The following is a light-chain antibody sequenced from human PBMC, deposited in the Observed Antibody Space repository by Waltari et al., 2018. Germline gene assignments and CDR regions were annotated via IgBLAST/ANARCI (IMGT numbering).Light chain of an antibody. CDR1: SSDVGGYNY. V-gene: IGLV2-14*03. J-gene: IGLJ2*01. CDR3: SSYSSSSTYVV. Sequence: QSALTQPAYVSGSPGQSIPISCTGTSSDVGGYNYVPWYQQHPGKAPKLMIYDVSNRPSGVSNRFSGSKSGNTASLTISGLQAEDEADYYCSSYSSSSTYVVFGGGTKLTVL. CDR2: DVS.